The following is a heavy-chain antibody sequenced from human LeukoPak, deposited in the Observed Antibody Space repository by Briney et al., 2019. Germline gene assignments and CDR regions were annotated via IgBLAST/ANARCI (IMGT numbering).Heavy chain of an antibody. J-gene: IGHJ5*02. D-gene: IGHD5-12*01. V-gene: IGHV1-69*04. CDR2: IIPILGIA. CDR3: ARGLATTTNWFDP. CDR1: GGTFSSYA. Sequence: SVKVSCKASGGTFSSYAISWVRQAPGQGLEWMGRIIPILGIANYAQKFQGRVTITADKSTSTAYMELSSLRSEDTAVYYCARGLATTTNWFDPWGQGTLVTVSS.